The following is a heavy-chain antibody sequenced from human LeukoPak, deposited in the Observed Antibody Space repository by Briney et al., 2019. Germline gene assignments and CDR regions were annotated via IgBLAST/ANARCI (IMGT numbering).Heavy chain of an antibody. CDR1: GGSISSYY. CDR3: AGDYSSSWSRGFDY. CDR2: IYTSGST. J-gene: IGHJ4*02. V-gene: IGHV4-4*07. Sequence: SETLSLTCTVSGGSISSYYWSWIRQPAGKGLEWIWRIYTSGSTNYNPSLKSRVTISVDKSKNQFSLKLSSVTAADTAVYYCAGDYSSSWSRGFDYWGQGTLVTVSS. D-gene: IGHD6-13*01.